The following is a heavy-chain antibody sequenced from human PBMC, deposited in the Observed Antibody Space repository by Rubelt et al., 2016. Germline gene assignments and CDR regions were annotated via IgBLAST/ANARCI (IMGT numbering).Heavy chain of an antibody. V-gene: IGHV3-23*01. D-gene: IGHD3-10*01. Sequence: EVQLLESGGGLVQPGGSLRLSCAAAGFTFSSYAMSWVRQGPGKGLEWVSAISGSGGTTYYADSVKGRFTISRDNSKNTLYLQMNSLRAEDTALDYGAKDERITTIRGFVIRNAFDSWGQGTMVTVSS. CDR1: GFTFSSYA. J-gene: IGHJ3*02. CDR2: ISGSGGTT. CDR3: AKDERITTIRGFVIRNAFDS.